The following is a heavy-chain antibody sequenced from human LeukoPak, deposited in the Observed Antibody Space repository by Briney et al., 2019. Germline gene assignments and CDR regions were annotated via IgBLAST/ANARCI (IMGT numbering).Heavy chain of an antibody. CDR1: GFTFSSYS. D-gene: IGHD3-3*01. CDR2: ISSSSSYI. J-gene: IGHJ4*02. V-gene: IGHV3-21*01. Sequence: GGSLRLSCAASGFTFSSYSMNWVRQAPGKGLEWVSSISSSSSYIYYADSVKGRFTISRDNAKNPLYLQMNSLRAEDTAAYYCARVDIWSGYYWDYWGQGTLVTVSS. CDR3: ARVDIWSGYYWDY.